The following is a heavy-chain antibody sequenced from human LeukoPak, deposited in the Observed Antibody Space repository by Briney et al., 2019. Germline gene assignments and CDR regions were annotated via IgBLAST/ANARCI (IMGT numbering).Heavy chain of an antibody. CDR2: IKEDGSEE. CDR3: ANYDSSPSLRSFDY. D-gene: IGHD3-22*01. V-gene: IGHV3-7*01. Sequence: GGSLRLSCAASGFNFNTFWMTWVRQAPGKGLEWVANIKEDGSEEYYVDSVKGRFTISRDNAKNSLYLQMNSLTSEDTAVYYCANYDSSPSLRSFDYWGQGTLVTVSS. CDR1: GFNFNTFW. J-gene: IGHJ4*02.